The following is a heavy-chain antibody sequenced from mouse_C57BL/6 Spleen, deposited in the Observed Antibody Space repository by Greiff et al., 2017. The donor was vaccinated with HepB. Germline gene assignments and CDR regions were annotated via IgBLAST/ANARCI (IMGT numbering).Heavy chain of an antibody. CDR1: GFNIKDYY. J-gene: IGHJ4*01. D-gene: IGHD2-4*01. Sequence: VQLKQSGAELVKPGASVKLSCTASGFNIKDYYMHWVKQRTEQGLEWIGRIDPEDGDTKYAPKFQGKATITADTSSNTAYLQLSSLTSEDTAVYYCARYDYGDYAMDYWGQGTSVTVSS. CDR2: IDPEDGDT. CDR3: ARYDYGDYAMDY. V-gene: IGHV14-2*01.